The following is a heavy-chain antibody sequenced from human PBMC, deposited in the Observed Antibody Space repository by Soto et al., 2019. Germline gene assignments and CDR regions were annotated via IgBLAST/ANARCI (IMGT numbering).Heavy chain of an antibody. D-gene: IGHD3-22*01. Sequence: SETLSLTCTVSGGSISSYYWSWMRQSPGKELEWIGYVYYTGSTNYNPSLKSRVTISVDRSKNQFSLKLTSANAADTAVYYCARGRTVRNYADDSSDYFYFFDYWGQGTQVTVSS. V-gene: IGHV4-59*01. J-gene: IGHJ4*02. CDR1: GGSISSYY. CDR2: VYYTGST. CDR3: ARGRTVRNYADDSSDYFYFFDY.